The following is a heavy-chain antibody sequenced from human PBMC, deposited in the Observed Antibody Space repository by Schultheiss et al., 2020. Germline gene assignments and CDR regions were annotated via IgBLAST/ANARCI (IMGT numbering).Heavy chain of an antibody. D-gene: IGHD2-21*02. CDR3: ARGDRGGFDL. Sequence: GGSLRLSCAASGFTFSSYWMHWVRQAPGKGLVWVSRINSDGSSTSYADSVKGRFTISRDNVKNMVYLQMNSLRVEDTAVYFCARGDRGGFDLWGQGTMVTVSS. CDR2: INSDGSST. J-gene: IGHJ3*01. V-gene: IGHV3-74*01. CDR1: GFTFSSYW.